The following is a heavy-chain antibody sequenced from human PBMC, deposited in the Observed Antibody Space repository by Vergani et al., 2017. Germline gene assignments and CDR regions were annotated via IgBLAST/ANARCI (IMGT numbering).Heavy chain of an antibody. CDR1: GDSLSSSDHY. V-gene: IGHV4-31*03. CDR2: IFRSGTT. J-gene: IGHJ4*02. D-gene: IGHD2-21*01. Sequence: QVQLQESGPGLVKPSQTLSLTCTVSGDSLSSSDHYWSWIRQRSDKGLEWVGHIFRSGTTYYNPSLKSRLIMSVDTSKNQFSLKLTSMTAADTAMYYCARENVVIARIFDFWGQGTLVTVSS. CDR3: ARENVVIARIFDF.